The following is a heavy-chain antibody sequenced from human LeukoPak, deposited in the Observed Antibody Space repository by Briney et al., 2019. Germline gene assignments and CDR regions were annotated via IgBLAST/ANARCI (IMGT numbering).Heavy chain of an antibody. Sequence: GGSLRLSCAASGFTFSSYAMHWVRQAPGKGLEWVAVISYDGSNKYYADSVKGRFTISRDNSKNTLYLQMNSLRAEDTAVYYCARALSVVGAMFGDYWGQGTLVTVSS. V-gene: IGHV3-30*04. D-gene: IGHD1-26*01. CDR2: ISYDGSNK. CDR1: GFTFSSYA. CDR3: ARALSVVGAMFGDY. J-gene: IGHJ4*02.